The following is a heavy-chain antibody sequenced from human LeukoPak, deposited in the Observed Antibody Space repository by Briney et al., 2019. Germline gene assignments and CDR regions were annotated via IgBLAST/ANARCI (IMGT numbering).Heavy chain of an antibody. J-gene: IGHJ4*02. Sequence: SVKVSYKASGGTFSSCAISWVRQAPGQGLEWMGRIIPILGIANYAQKFQGRVTITADKSTSTAYMELSSLRSEDTAVYYCARTKTERDGYNYWGQGTLVTVSS. CDR3: ARTKTERDGYNY. D-gene: IGHD5-24*01. V-gene: IGHV1-69*04. CDR1: GGTFSSCA. CDR2: IIPILGIA.